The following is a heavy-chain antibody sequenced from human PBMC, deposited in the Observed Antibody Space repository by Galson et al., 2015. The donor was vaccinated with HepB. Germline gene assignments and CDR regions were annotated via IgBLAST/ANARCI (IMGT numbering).Heavy chain of an antibody. CDR3: ARVSIPRLEYYFDY. CDR2: IIPIFGTA. Sequence: SVKVSCKASGGTFSRFAISWVRQAPGQGLEWMGGIIPIFGTANYAQKFQGRVTFSADKSTSTANMEVSSLRSEDTAVYYCARVSIPRLEYYFDYWGQGTLVTVSS. J-gene: IGHJ4*02. D-gene: IGHD2-2*02. CDR1: GGTFSRFA. V-gene: IGHV1-69*06.